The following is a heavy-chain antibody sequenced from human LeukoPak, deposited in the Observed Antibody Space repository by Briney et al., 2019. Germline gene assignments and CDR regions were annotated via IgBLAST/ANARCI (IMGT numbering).Heavy chain of an antibody. CDR2: ISYDGSNK. V-gene: IGHV3-30*04. Sequence: GGSLRLSCAASGFTFSSYAMHWVRQAPGKGLEWVAVISYDGSNKYYADSVKGRFTISRDNSKNTLYLQMNSLRAEDTAVYYCAKDRPLRYFDWLLHNWFDPWGQGTLVTVSS. J-gene: IGHJ5*02. CDR3: AKDRPLRYFDWLLHNWFDP. D-gene: IGHD3-9*01. CDR1: GFTFSSYA.